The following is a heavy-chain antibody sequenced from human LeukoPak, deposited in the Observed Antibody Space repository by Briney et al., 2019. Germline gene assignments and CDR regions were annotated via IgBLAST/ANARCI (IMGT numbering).Heavy chain of an antibody. CDR2: IGSSGRTI. CDR1: GFIFSDYY. D-gene: IGHD3-22*01. Sequence: GGSLRLSCATSGFIFSDYYMSWVRQAPGKGLEWVSSIGSSGRTIHYADSVKGRFTISRDNAKDSLSLQMNNLRAEDTAVYYCARDPYDSSGYQVYWGQGTLVTVSS. CDR3: ARDPYDSSGYQVY. J-gene: IGHJ4*02. V-gene: IGHV3-11*01.